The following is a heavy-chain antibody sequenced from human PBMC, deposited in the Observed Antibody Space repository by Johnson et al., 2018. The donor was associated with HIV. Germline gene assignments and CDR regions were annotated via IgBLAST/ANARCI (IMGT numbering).Heavy chain of an antibody. V-gene: IGHV3-66*01. CDR2: IYGGGTT. CDR3: ARDLAALNAFDI. CDR1: GFSVISNY. J-gene: IGHJ3*02. D-gene: IGHD2-15*01. Sequence: VQLLESGGGLVQPGGSLRLSCAASGFSVISNYMNWVRQAPGKGLEWVSIIYGGGTTNYAESVKGRFTISRDNSKNTLYLQMNSRRAEDTAVYYCARDLAALNAFDIWGQGTMVTVSS.